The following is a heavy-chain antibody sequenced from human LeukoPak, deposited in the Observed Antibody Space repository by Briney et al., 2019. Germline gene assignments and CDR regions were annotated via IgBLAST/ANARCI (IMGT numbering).Heavy chain of an antibody. D-gene: IGHD5-12*01. CDR3: ARGSVTTIPYEGNWFDP. CDR2: INHSGST. J-gene: IGHJ5*02. Sequence: PSETLSLTCAVYGGSFSGYYWSWIRQPPGKGLEWIGEINHSGSTNYNPSLKSRVTISVDTSKNQFSLKLSSVTAADTAVYYCARGSVTTIPYEGNWFDPWGQGTLVTVSS. CDR1: GGSFSGYY. V-gene: IGHV4-34*01.